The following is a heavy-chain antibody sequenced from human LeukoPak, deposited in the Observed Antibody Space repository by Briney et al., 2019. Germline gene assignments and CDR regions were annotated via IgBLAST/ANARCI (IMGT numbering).Heavy chain of an antibody. CDR1: GYTFTIYY. D-gene: IGHD3-10*01. CDR3: ASGSKTAFYDDSESQRQYFDY. CDR2: INPSTGTT. J-gene: IGHJ4*02. V-gene: IGHV1-46*01. Sequence: ASVKVSCKASGYTFTIYYMHWVRQAPGHGPEWMGIINPSTGTTTYTQKFQGRVTLTRDTSTSTAYLDLSSLTSEDTAVYYCASGSKTAFYDDSESQRQYFDYWGQGALVTVSS.